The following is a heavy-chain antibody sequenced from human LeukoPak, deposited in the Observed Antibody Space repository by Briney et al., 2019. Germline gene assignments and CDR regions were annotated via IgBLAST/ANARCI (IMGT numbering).Heavy chain of an antibody. CDR2: IYYSGST. CDR1: GGSISSSSYY. D-gene: IGHD4-17*01. Sequence: SETLSLTCTVSGGSISSSSYYWGWIRQPPGKGLEWIGRIYYSGSTYYNPSLKSRVTISVDTSKNQFSLKLSSVTAADTAVYYCARDGNGDKRSYGMDVWGQGTTVTVSS. V-gene: IGHV4-39*07. J-gene: IGHJ6*02. CDR3: ARDGNGDKRSYGMDV.